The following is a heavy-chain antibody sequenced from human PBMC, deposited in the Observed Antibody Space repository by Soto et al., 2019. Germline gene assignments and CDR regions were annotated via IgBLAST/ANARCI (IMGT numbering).Heavy chain of an antibody. CDR3: ARGDDYGDYFDH. V-gene: IGHV1-8*01. CDR2: MNPNSGNT. Sequence: ASVKVSCKASGYTFTSYDINWVRQATGQGLEWMGWMNPNSGNTGYAQKFQGRVTMTRNTSISTAYMELSSLRSEDTAVYYCARGDDYGDYFDHWGQGTLVTVSS. J-gene: IGHJ4*02. D-gene: IGHD4-17*01. CDR1: GYTFTSYD.